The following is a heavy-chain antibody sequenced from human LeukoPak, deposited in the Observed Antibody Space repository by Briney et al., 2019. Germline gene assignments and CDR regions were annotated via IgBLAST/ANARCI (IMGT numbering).Heavy chain of an antibody. CDR3: ARGLMGGYPYFEN. CDR1: GFTFNNYA. CDR2: INWNGNTI. Sequence: GGSLRLSCAASGFTFNNYAMSWVRQAPRKGLEWVSGINWNGNTIGYGDSVKGRFTISRDNAKNSLYLQMNSLRAEDTAFYYCARGLMGGYPYFENWGQGTLVTVSS. V-gene: IGHV3-20*04. D-gene: IGHD3-22*01. J-gene: IGHJ4*02.